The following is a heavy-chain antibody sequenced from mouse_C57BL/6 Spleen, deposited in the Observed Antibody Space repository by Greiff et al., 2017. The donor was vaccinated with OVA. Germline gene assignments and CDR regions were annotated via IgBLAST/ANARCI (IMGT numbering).Heavy chain of an antibody. J-gene: IGHJ2*01. V-gene: IGHV5-6*01. Sequence: EVNLVESGGDLVKPGGSLKLSCAASGFTFSSYGMSWVRQTPDKRLEWVATISSGGSYNYYPDSVKGRFTISRDNAKNTLYLQMSSLKSEDTAMYYCARHEGFDYWGQGTTLTVSS. CDR1: GFTFSSYG. CDR3: ARHEGFDY. CDR2: ISSGGSYN.